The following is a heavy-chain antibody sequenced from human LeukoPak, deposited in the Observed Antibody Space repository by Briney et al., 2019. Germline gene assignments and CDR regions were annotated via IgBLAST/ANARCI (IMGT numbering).Heavy chain of an antibody. CDR2: ISGFGGST. V-gene: IGHV3-23*01. J-gene: IGHJ4*02. D-gene: IGHD2-21*01. Sequence: QSGGSLRLSCAASGFAFSSYAVTWVRQAPGRGLEWVSAISGFGGSTYYADSVKGRFTISRDNSKNTLYLQMTRLRAEDTAIYYCASLRGIAIATVDYWGQGTLVTVSS. CDR1: GFAFSSYA. CDR3: ASLRGIAIATVDY.